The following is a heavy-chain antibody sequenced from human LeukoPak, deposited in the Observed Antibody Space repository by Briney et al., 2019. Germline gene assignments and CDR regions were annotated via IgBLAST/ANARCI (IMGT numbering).Heavy chain of an antibody. Sequence: PGRPLRLSCAASGFRFSSYSMNWVRQAPGKGLEWVSSISSSSGYIYYADSVKGRFTISRDNAKNSLYLQMNSLRAEDTAVYYCARDLGWYYFDYWGQGTLVTVSS. CDR2: ISSSSGYI. V-gene: IGHV3-21*01. CDR3: ARDLGWYYFDY. D-gene: IGHD6-19*01. CDR1: GFRFSSYS. J-gene: IGHJ4*02.